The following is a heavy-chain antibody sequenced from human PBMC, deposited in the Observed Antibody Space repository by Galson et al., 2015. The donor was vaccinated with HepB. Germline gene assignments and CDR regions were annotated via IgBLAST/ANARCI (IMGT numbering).Heavy chain of an antibody. J-gene: IGHJ4*02. V-gene: IGHV3-30*18. CDR1: GFTFSSYG. Sequence: SLRLSCAASGFTFSSYGMHWVRQAPGKGLEWVAVISYDGSNKYYADSVKGRFTISRDNSKNTLYLQMNSLRAEDTAVYYCAKDGGYDSSGYYYGGGMYWGQGTLVTVSS. D-gene: IGHD3-22*01. CDR3: AKDGGYDSSGYYYGGGMY. CDR2: ISYDGSNK.